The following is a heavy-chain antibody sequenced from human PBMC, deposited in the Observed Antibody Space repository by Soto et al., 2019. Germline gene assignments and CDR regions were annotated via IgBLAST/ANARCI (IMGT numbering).Heavy chain of an antibody. CDR1: GGSLNSGDY. J-gene: IGHJ4*02. Sequence: SETLSLTCTVSGGSLNSGDYWSWIRQPPGKGLEWIGYIYHSGGSYYNPSLKGRVTMSVDMSQNQFSLTLNSVSAADTAVYYCARTKYYHDTTAYIFDYWGQGALVTVSS. D-gene: IGHD3-22*01. V-gene: IGHV4-30-4*01. CDR3: ARTKYYHDTTAYIFDY. CDR2: IYHSGGS.